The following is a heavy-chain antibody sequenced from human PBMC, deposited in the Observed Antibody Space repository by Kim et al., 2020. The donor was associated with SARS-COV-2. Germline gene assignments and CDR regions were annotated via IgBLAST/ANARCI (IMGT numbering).Heavy chain of an antibody. J-gene: IGHJ4*02. CDR1: GFTFSSYA. CDR2: ISYDGSNK. CDR3: AREGSGSFDY. Sequence: GGSLRLSCAASGFTFSSYAMHWVRQAPGKGLEWVAVISYDGSNKYYADSVKGRFTISRDNSKNTLYLQMNSLRAEDTAVYYCAREGSGSFDYWGQGTLVTVSS. D-gene: IGHD1-26*01. V-gene: IGHV3-30*04.